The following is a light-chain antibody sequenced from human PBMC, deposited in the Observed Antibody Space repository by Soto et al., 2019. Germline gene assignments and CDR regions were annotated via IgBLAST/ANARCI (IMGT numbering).Light chain of an antibody. CDR3: QQYNSYWT. Sequence: DIQMTQSPSALSSSVGDRVTSTCRASQSISSYLNWYQQKPGKAPKLLIYDASSLESGVPSRFSGSGSGTEFTLTISSLQPDDFATYYCQQYNSYWTFGQGTKVDIK. CDR1: QSISSY. V-gene: IGKV1-5*01. J-gene: IGKJ1*01. CDR2: DAS.